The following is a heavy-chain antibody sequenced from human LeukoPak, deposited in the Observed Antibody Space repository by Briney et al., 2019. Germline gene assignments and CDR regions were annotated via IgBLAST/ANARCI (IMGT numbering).Heavy chain of an antibody. CDR1: GFTFSSYA. Sequence: GGPLRLSCAASGFTFSSYAMSWVRQAPGKGLEWVSAISGSGGSTYYADSVKGRFTISRDNSKNTLYLQMNSLRAEDTAVYYCAKNSGELELMWAFDIWGQGTMVTVSS. CDR3: AKNSGELELMWAFDI. D-gene: IGHD1-7*01. V-gene: IGHV3-23*01. J-gene: IGHJ3*02. CDR2: ISGSGGST.